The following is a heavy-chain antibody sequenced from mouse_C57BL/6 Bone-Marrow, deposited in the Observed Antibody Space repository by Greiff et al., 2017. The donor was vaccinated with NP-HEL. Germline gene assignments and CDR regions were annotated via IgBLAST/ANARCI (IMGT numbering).Heavy chain of an antibody. J-gene: IGHJ3*01. CDR3: VYSNFAY. V-gene: IGHV3-6*01. CDR1: GYSITSGYY. Sequence: EVQVVESGPGLVKPSQSLSLTCSVTGYSITSGYYWNWIRQFPGNKLEWMGYISYDGSNNYNPSLKNRISITRDTSKNQFFLKLNSVTTEDTATYYCVYSNFAYWGQGTLVTVSA. D-gene: IGHD2-5*01. CDR2: ISYDGSN.